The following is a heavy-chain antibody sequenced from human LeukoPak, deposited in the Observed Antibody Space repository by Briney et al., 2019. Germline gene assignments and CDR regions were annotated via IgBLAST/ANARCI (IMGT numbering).Heavy chain of an antibody. CDR2: LYYSGST. D-gene: IGHD5-24*01. Sequence: PSETLSLTCAVYGGSFSGYYWGWIRQSPGKGLHWIGSLYYSGSTYYDPSLKSRVTISRDTSKNQFSLKLSSVTAADTAVYFCASHPTNFDAFDIWGQGTMVTVSS. J-gene: IGHJ3*02. CDR1: GGSFSGYY. CDR3: ASHPTNFDAFDI. V-gene: IGHV4-34*01.